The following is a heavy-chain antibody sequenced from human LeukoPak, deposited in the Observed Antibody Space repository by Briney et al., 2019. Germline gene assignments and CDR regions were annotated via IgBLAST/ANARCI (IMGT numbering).Heavy chain of an antibody. V-gene: IGHV1-46*01. CDR2: INPSGGRT. CDR1: GYTFTNYY. Sequence: ASVKVSCKASGYTFTNYYIHWVRQAPGQGLEWVGMINPSGGRTSYAQRFQGRVTVTTDTSTSTVYMQLSSLASEDTAVYYCARGPTTSRVDYWGQGTLVTVSS. J-gene: IGHJ4*02. CDR3: ARGPTTSRVDY. D-gene: IGHD1-26*01.